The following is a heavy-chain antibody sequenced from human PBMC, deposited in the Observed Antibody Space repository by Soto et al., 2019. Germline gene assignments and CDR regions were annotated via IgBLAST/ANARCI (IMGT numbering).Heavy chain of an antibody. CDR3: AREGHLSGGSRSFFDY. CDR2: ISYDGSTK. D-gene: IGHD2-15*01. Sequence: QVQLVESGGGVVQPGRSLGLSCAASGFTLSSYAMHWVRQAPGKGLEWVAVISYDGSTKSYADSVKGRFTISRDNSKNTLYLQMTSLRAEDTAVYYCAREGHLSGGSRSFFDYWGQGTLVTVSS. CDR1: GFTLSSYA. V-gene: IGHV3-30-3*01. J-gene: IGHJ4*02.